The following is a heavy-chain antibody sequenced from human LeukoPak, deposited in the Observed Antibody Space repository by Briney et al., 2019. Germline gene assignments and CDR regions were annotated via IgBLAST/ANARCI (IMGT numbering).Heavy chain of an antibody. Sequence: ASVKVSCKVSGYSLTALAIHWVRQAPGKGLEWMGRFDPDDGARVYSQRFQDRFLMTEDPSSDTAYMELSGLRSEDTAVYFCASDRTMTTVTSGQSWDDPWGQGTLVTVSS. V-gene: IGHV1-24*01. CDR3: ASDRTMTTVTSGQSWDDP. CDR2: FDPDDGAR. CDR1: GYSLTALA. D-gene: IGHD4-17*01. J-gene: IGHJ5*02.